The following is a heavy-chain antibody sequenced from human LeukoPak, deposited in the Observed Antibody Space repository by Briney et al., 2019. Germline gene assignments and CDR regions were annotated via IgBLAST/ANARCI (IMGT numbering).Heavy chain of an antibody. V-gene: IGHV3-74*01. D-gene: IGHD6-19*01. CDR2: INSDGSST. Sequence: GSLRLSCVASGFTFNNHAMSWVRQAPGKGLVWVSRINSDGSSTSYADSVKGRFTISRDNAKNTLYLQMNSLRAEDTAVYYCARDRSGWPHDFDYWGQGTLVTVSS. CDR3: ARDRSGWPHDFDY. CDR1: GFTFNNHA. J-gene: IGHJ4*02.